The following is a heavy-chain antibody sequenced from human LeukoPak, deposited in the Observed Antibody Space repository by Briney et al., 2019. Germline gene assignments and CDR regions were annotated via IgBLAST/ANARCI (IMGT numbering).Heavy chain of an antibody. D-gene: IGHD6-19*01. Sequence: GRSLRLSCAASGFTFSSYGMHWVRQAPGKGLEWVAVISYDGSNKYYADSVKGRFTISRDNSKNTLYLQMNSLRAEDTAVYYCARDYSSGWTSYFDYWGQGTLVTVSS. V-gene: IGHV3-30*03. CDR3: ARDYSSGWTSYFDY. CDR1: GFTFSSYG. CDR2: ISYDGSNK. J-gene: IGHJ4*02.